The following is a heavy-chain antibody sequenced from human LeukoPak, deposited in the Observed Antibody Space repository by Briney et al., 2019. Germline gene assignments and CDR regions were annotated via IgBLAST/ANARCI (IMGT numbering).Heavy chain of an antibody. D-gene: IGHD1-26*01. Sequence: GGSLRLSCVASGCTFRSYEMNWVGQAPGEGLEWVSYIRSSGSTIYYADSVKGRFTISRYNAKSSLYLQMNSLRAEDTAVYYCASNSGSAGPLYFDYWGQGALVTVSS. CDR3: ASNSGSAGPLYFDY. V-gene: IGHV3-48*03. CDR2: IRSSGSTI. CDR1: GCTFRSYE. J-gene: IGHJ4*02.